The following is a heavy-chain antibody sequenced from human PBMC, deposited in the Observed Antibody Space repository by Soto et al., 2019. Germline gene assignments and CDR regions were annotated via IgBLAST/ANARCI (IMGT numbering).Heavy chain of an antibody. V-gene: IGHV3-72*01. CDR3: TWALCGESEGGVCFAA. CDR2: SRNKAKSYST. CDR1: GFTFSDHY. D-gene: IGHD2-21*01. J-gene: IGHJ5*02. Sequence: EVQLVESGGGLVQPGGSLRLSCATSGFTFSDHYLDWVRQVPGKGLEWLGRSRNKAKSYSTEYAASLKGRISTSRDASKTSVYLQMDCLGPEDTAVYYCTWALCGESEGGVCFAAWGRGTLVTVSS.